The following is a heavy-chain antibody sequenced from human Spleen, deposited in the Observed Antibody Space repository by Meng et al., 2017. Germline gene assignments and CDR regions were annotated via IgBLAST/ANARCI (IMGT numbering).Heavy chain of an antibody. CDR2: INQSGSA. CDR1: GGSISGYY. CDR3: AKTMLRGVVYFQH. Sequence: GSLRLSCAVYGGSISGYYWSWIRQPPGKGLEWIGEINQSGSASYNPSLKSRVTISVDTSKNQFSLKLTSVTAADTAVYYCAKTMLRGVVYFQHWGQGTLVT. V-gene: IGHV4-34*01. J-gene: IGHJ1*01. D-gene: IGHD3-10*01.